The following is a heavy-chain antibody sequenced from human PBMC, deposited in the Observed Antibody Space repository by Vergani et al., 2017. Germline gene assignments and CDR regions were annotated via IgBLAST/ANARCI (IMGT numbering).Heavy chain of an antibody. V-gene: IGHV3-15*01. CDR3: TTAGAANYYYYMDV. CDR2: IKSKTDGGTT. J-gene: IGHJ6*03. CDR1: GFTFSNAW. D-gene: IGHD6-13*01. Sequence: EVQLVESGGGLVKPGGSLRLSCAASGFTFSNAWMSWVRQAPGKGLEWVGRIKSKTDGGTTDYAAPVKGRFTISRDDSKNTLYLQMNSLKTEDTAVYYCTTAGAANYYYYMDVWGKGTTVTVSS.